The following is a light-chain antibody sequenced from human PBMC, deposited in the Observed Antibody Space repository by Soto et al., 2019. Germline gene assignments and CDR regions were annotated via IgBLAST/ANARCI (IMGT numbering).Light chain of an antibody. J-gene: IGKJ4*01. CDR3: HQYGSSPRWT. V-gene: IGKV3-20*01. Sequence: EIVLTQSPGTLSLSPGERATLSCRASQSVSSSYLAWYQQKPGQAPRLLIYGASSRATGIPDRFSGSGSGTDFTLTISRLEPEDFAVYYSHQYGSSPRWTFGGGTKVEIK. CDR1: QSVSSSY. CDR2: GAS.